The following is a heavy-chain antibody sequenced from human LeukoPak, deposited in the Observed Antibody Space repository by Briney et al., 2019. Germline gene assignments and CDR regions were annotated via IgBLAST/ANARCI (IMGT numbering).Heavy chain of an antibody. CDR2: IIPIFGTA. CDR1: GGTFISYA. J-gene: IGHJ3*02. CDR3: ARGSRDYGDYRDAFDI. Sequence: SVKVSCKASGGTFISYAISWVRQAPGQGLEWMGGIIPIFGTANYAQKFQGRVTITADESTSTAYMELSSLRSEDTAVYYCARGSRDYGDYRDAFDIWGQGTMVTVSS. D-gene: IGHD4-17*01. V-gene: IGHV1-69*13.